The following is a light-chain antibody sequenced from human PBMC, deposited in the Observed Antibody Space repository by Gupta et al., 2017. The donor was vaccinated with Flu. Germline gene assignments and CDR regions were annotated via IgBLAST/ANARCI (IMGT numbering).Light chain of an antibody. V-gene: IGKV1-39*01. CDR1: QMVFNY. CDR2: AAS. CDR3: QQRYRNFLT. J-gene: IGKJ4*01. Sequence: DLQLTQFPSSLSASVGDRVTITCRASQMVFNYLNWYQQKPGKAPKFLIYAASSLQSGVPARFSGSGSGTDFTLTISDLQPEDSATYYCQQRYRNFLTFGGGTKVEIK.